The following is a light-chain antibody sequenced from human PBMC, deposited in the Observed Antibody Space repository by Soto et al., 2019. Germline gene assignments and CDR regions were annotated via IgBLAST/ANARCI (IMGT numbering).Light chain of an antibody. V-gene: IGKV3-11*01. CDR2: DAS. CDR1: QSVSIY. CDR3: HQRSNRPLIT. Sequence: EIVLTQSPTTLSLSPGERDTLSCRASQSVSIYLAWYQQKPGQAPRLIIYDASYRAPGIPARFSGSGSGTEFTLPISSLETEDFGVYSCHQRSNRPLITFGQGTRLEIK. J-gene: IGKJ5*01.